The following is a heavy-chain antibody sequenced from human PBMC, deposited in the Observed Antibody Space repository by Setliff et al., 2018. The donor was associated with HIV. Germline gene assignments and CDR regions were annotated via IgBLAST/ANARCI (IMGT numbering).Heavy chain of an antibody. V-gene: IGHV4-59*11. J-gene: IGHJ6*03. CDR1: GASINSHY. CDR3: AKLNYNSGAFYNGGLGWDYFYYMDV. CDR2: IDYSGTF. D-gene: IGHD3-10*01. Sequence: PSETLSLTCTVSGASINSHYWVWIRQSPGKGLEWIGYIDYSGTFNPRPSLRRRVTSSLYTSANQFSLTLRSLTAADTAVYYCAKLNYNSGAFYNGGLGWDYFYYMDVWGRGSTVTVSS.